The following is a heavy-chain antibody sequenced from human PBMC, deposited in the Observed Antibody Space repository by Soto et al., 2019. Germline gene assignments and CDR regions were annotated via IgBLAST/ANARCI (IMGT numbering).Heavy chain of an antibody. V-gene: IGHV1-24*01. J-gene: IGHJ4*02. CDR1: GYTLTELS. D-gene: IGHD3-22*01. Sequence: ASVKVSCKVSGYTLTELSMHWVRQAPGKGLEWMGGFDPEDGETIYAQKFQGRVTMTEDTSTGTAYMELSSLRSEDTAVYYCAAYYYDSSGYIQDLDWGQGTLVTVSS. CDR2: FDPEDGET. CDR3: AAYYYDSSGYIQDLD.